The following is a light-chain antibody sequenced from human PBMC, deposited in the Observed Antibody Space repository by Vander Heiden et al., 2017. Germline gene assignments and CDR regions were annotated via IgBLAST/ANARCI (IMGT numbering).Light chain of an antibody. Sequence: QSVLTQPPSASGTPGHRVTISCSGSSSNIGGNTVNWYQQLQGTAPTLLIYSDVLRPSGVPGRFSGSKSGTSASLAISGLQSEDEADYYCAAWDHSLNGYVFGTGTKVTVL. CDR3: AAWDHSLNGYV. V-gene: IGLV1-44*01. CDR2: SDV. J-gene: IGLJ1*01. CDR1: SSNIGGNT.